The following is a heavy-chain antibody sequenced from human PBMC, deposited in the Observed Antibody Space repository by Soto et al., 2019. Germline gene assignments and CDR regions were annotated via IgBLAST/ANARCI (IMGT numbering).Heavy chain of an antibody. Sequence: QVQLQESGPGLVKPSQTLSLTCTVSGGSVNSGDYYWNWIRQPPGKGLEWIGYIYYSGSTSYNPSLKSRITLAIDTSKHHFSLKLSSVTAADTAVYYCARQCGDYHNDYCTMDVWGQGTTVTVSS. D-gene: IGHD4-17*01. J-gene: IGHJ6*02. V-gene: IGHV4-30-4*01. CDR2: IYYSGST. CDR1: GGSVNSGDYY. CDR3: ARQCGDYHNDYCTMDV.